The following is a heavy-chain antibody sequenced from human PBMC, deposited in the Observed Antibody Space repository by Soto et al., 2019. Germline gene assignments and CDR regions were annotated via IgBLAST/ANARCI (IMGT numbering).Heavy chain of an antibody. D-gene: IGHD6-13*01. CDR3: AKDRFGPSYSSSWYGYFQH. Sequence: GGSLRLSCAASGFTFDDYAMHWVRQAPGKGLEWVSGISWNSGSIGYADSVKGRFTISRDNAKNSLYLQMNSLRAEDTALYYCAKDRFGPSYSSSWYGYFQHWGQGTLVTVSS. CDR2: ISWNSGSI. V-gene: IGHV3-9*01. CDR1: GFTFDDYA. J-gene: IGHJ1*01.